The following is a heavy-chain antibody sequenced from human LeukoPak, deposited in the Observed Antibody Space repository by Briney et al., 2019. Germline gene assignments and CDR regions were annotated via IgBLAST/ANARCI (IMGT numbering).Heavy chain of an antibody. V-gene: IGHV3-23*01. D-gene: IGHD2-15*01. Sequence: SGGSLRLSCAASGFTFSNYAMSWVRQVRGKGLEWISSISDNGASTYHADSVKGRFTISRDNSKNTLYLLMNSLRDEDTALYYCAKDGGSCSASSCSRLYLGYYYYYMDVWGKGTTVTVSS. CDR1: GFTFSNYA. J-gene: IGHJ6*03. CDR2: ISDNGAST. CDR3: AKDGGSCSASSCSRLYLGYYYYYMDV.